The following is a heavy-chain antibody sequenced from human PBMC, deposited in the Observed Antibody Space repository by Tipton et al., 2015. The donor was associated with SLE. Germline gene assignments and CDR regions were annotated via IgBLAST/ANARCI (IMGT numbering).Heavy chain of an antibody. CDR1: GGSVSSSSKY. V-gene: IGHV4-39*07. J-gene: IGHJ4*02. CDR2: IYYTGTTT. Sequence: TLSLTCTVSGGSVSSSSKYWAWIRQPPGKGREWIGSIYYTGTTTYYNSFLKSRVTMSVDTSKNQFSLRLTSVIAADTAVYYCARGRILTGGFCYFDSWGPGTLVTVSS. CDR3: ARGRILTGGFCYFDS. D-gene: IGHD3-9*01.